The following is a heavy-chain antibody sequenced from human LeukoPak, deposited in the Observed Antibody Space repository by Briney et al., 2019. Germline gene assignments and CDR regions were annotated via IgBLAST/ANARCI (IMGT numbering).Heavy chain of an antibody. Sequence: GGSLRLSCAASGFTVSNNYMTWVRQAPGKGLEWVSVIYSGGSTDYADSVKGRFTISRDNSKNTLYLQVNSLRAEDTAVYYCAKGVRGVINDAFDIWGQGTMVTVSS. CDR1: GFTVSNNY. J-gene: IGHJ3*02. CDR2: IYSGGST. V-gene: IGHV3-53*01. D-gene: IGHD3-10*01. CDR3: AKGVRGVINDAFDI.